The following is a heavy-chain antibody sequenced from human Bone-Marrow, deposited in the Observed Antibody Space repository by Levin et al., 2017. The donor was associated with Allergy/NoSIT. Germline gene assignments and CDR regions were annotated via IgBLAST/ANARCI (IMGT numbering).Heavy chain of an antibody. Sequence: QSGGSLRLSCAASGFTFDDYALHWVRQTPGKGLEWVAGISWNRANIGYGDSVKGRFTISRDNAKNILYLQMNSLRPEDTALYYCVRDIKDTAVTFVVDYWGQGTPVTVSS. V-gene: IGHV3-9*01. CDR1: GFTFDDYA. CDR2: ISWNRANI. J-gene: IGHJ4*02. D-gene: IGHD2-2*01. CDR3: VRDIKDTAVTFVVDY.